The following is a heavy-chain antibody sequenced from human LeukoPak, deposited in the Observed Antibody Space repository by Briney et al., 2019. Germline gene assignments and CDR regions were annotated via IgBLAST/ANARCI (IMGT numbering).Heavy chain of an antibody. CDR2: INPNSGGT. V-gene: IGHV1-2*02. CDR1: GYTFTGDY. D-gene: IGHD1-26*01. Sequence: ASVKVSCKASGYTFTGDYMHWVLQAPGQGLEWLGWINPNSGGTNYAQKFQGRVTMTTDTSISTAYMEVNRLVFDDTAVYYCARGGQGARAPRAFDIWGQGTMVTVSS. CDR3: ARGGQGARAPRAFDI. J-gene: IGHJ3*02.